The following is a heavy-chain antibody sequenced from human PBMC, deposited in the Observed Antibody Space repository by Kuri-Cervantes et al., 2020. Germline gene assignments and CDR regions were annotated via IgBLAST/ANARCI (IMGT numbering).Heavy chain of an antibody. V-gene: IGHV3-53*01. D-gene: IGHD1-7*01. CDR2: IYSGGST. CDR3: ARDSITGTTLGYYGMDV. CDR1: GFTVSSNY. Sequence: GGSLRLSCAASGFTVSSNYMSWVRQAPGTGLEWVSVIYSGGSTYYADSVKGRFTISRDNSKNTLYLQMNSLRAEDTAVYYCARDSITGTTLGYYGMDVWGQGTTVTVSS. J-gene: IGHJ6*02.